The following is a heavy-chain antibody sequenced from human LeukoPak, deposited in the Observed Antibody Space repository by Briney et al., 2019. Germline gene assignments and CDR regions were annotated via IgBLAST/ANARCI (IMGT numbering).Heavy chain of an antibody. Sequence: GGSLRLSCSASGFTFSTYSMHWVRQAPGKGLEWVAVISYDGSNKYYVDSVKGRSTISRDNSKNTLYLQMSSLRAEDTAVYYCAKDSSTPSVWVTNSFDYWGQGTLVTVSS. CDR3: AKDSSTPSVWVTNSFDY. CDR2: ISYDGSNK. V-gene: IGHV3-30*18. D-gene: IGHD6-19*01. J-gene: IGHJ4*02. CDR1: GFTFSTYS.